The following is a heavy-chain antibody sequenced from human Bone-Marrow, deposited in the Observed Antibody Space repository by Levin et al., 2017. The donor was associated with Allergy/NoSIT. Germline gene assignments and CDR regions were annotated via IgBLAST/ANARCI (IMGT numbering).Heavy chain of an antibody. CDR2: ILYDGSNQ. CDR3: AREDFGVVTNAFDI. V-gene: IGHV3-33*01. D-gene: IGHD3-3*01. J-gene: IGHJ3*02. CDR1: GFPFRHYG. Sequence: GGSLRLSCDASGFPFRHYGMHWVRQSPGKGLEWVASILYDGSNQYYADSVKGRFTVSRDNSKNTLYLEMNSLRAEDTAVYYCAREDFGVVTNAFDIWGQGTMVTVSS.